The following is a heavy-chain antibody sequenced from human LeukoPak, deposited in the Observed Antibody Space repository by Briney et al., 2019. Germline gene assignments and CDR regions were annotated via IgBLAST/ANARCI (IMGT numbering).Heavy chain of an antibody. CDR1: GGSISSSSYY. D-gene: IGHD3-9*01. CDR3: AREELRYFNY. Sequence: SETLSLTCTVSGGSISSSSYYWGWIRKPPGKGLEWIGSIYYSGSTYYNPSLKSRVTISVDTSKNQFSLKLSSVTAADTAVYYCAREELRYFNYWGQGTLVTVSS. J-gene: IGHJ4*02. CDR2: IYYSGST. V-gene: IGHV4-39*07.